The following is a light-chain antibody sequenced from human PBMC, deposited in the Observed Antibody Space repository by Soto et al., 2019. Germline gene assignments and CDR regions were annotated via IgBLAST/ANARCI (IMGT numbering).Light chain of an antibody. V-gene: IGKV4-1*01. CDR3: QQYYSTPPT. CDR2: WAS. J-gene: IGKJ2*01. CDR1: QSVLYSSNNKNY. Sequence: DIVMTQSPDSLAVSLGERATINCKSSQSVLYSSNNKNYLAWYQQKPGQPPTLLIYWASTRESGVPDRFSGSGSGKDFTLTISSLQAEDVAVYYCQQYYSTPPTFGQGTKLQIK.